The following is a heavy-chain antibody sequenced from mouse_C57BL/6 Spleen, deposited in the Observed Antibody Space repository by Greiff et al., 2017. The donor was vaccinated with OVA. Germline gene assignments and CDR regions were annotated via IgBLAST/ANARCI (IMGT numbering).Heavy chain of an antibody. CDR1: GYTFTSYW. CDR3: ARSLTGRRAMDD. J-gene: IGHJ4*01. V-gene: IGHV1-64*01. Sequence: QVQLQQPGAELVKPGASVKLSCKASGYTFTSYWMHWVKQRPGQGLEWIGMIHPNSGSTNYNEKFKSKATLTVDKSSSTAYMQLISLTSEDSAVYYCARSLTGRRAMDDWGQGTSVTVSS. D-gene: IGHD4-1*01. CDR2: IHPNSGST.